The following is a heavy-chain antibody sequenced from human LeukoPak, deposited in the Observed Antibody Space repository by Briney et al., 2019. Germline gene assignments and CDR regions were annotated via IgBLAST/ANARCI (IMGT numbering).Heavy chain of an antibody. J-gene: IGHJ4*02. Sequence: PSQTLSLTCSVSAGSINSGSYYWNWIRQPAGKGLEWIGRIYSSGSTNYNPSLKSRDNISVATSKNQFSLKLSSVTAADTAVSYCARYEAVAGVFDYWGQGTLVTVSS. CDR2: IYSSGST. CDR1: AGSINSGSYY. CDR3: ARYEAVAGVFDY. V-gene: IGHV4-61*02. D-gene: IGHD6-19*01.